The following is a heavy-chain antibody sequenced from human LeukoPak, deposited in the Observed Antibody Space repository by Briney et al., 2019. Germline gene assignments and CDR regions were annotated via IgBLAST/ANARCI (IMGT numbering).Heavy chain of an antibody. D-gene: IGHD3-16*01. J-gene: IGHJ3*02. CDR3: ARDEGWGSGAFDI. CDR2: INHSGST. CDR1: GGSSSGYY. V-gene: IGHV4-34*01. Sequence: SETLSLTCAVYGGSSSGYYWSWIRQPPGKGLEWIGEINHSGSTNYNSSLKSRVTISVDTSKNQFSLKLSSVTAADTAVYYCARDEGWGSGAFDIWGQGTMATVSS.